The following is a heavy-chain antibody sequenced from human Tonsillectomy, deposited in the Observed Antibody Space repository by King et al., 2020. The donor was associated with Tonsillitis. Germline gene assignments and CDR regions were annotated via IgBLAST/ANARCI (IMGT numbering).Heavy chain of an antibody. J-gene: IGHJ4*02. V-gene: IGHV4-39*01. CDR3: ASRHNDPVFDY. CDR1: GGSISSSSYY. CDR2: IYYSGST. D-gene: IGHD1-1*01. Sequence: LQLQESGPGLVKPSETLSLTCTVSGGSISSSSYYWGWIRQPPGKGLEWIGSIYYSGSTYYNPSLKSRVTLSVDTSKNQFSLRLSSVTAADTAVYYCASRHNDPVFDYWGQGTLVTVSS.